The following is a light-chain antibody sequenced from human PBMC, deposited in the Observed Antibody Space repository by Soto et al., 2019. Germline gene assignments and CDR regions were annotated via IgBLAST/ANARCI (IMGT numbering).Light chain of an antibody. CDR3: QQYGSSSWT. Sequence: EIVLTQSPGTPSLSPGERATLSCRASQSVSSSYLAWYQQKPGQAPRLLIYGTSSRATAIPDGFSGSGSGTDFTLTISRLEPEDFAVYYCQQYGSSSWTFGQGTKVDIK. CDR2: GTS. J-gene: IGKJ1*01. CDR1: QSVSSSY. V-gene: IGKV3-20*01.